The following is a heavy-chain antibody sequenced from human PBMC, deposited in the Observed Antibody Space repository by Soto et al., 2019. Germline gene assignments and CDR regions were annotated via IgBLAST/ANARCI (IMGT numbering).Heavy chain of an antibody. CDR2: INAGNGNT. D-gene: IGHD2-2*02. Sequence: WGSVQVSCNASGYSFTSYAMHWVRQAPGQRLEWMGWINAGNGNTKYSQKFQGSVTITRDTSASTAYVELTSLRSEDTAVYYCAKDQGKAVVRVAIWGYWGQGTLVTVSS. J-gene: IGHJ4*02. V-gene: IGHV1-3*01. CDR3: AKDQGKAVVRVAIWGY. CDR1: GYSFTSYA.